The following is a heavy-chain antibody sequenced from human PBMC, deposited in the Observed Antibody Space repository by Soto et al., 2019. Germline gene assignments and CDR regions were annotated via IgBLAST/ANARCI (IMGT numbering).Heavy chain of an antibody. CDR2: INPSGCST. CDR1: GDTFTSNY. CDR3: SRWRPYDFWSGYPKDYYYGMDV. V-gene: IGHV1-46*01. D-gene: IGHD3-3*01. Sequence: ASVKVSCMACGDTFTSNYMHWVRQAPGQGLEWMGIINPSGCSTSYAQKFQGRVTMTRDTSTSTVYMELSSLRSEDTAVYYCSRWRPYDFWSGYPKDYYYGMDVGGQGTTVTVSS. J-gene: IGHJ6*02.